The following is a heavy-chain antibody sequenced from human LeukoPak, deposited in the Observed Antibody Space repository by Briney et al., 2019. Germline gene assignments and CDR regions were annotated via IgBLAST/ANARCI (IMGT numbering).Heavy chain of an antibody. V-gene: IGHV4-39*01. D-gene: IGHD1-1*01. CDR3: ARPVPSRLGWFDP. CDR2: IYYSGNT. Sequence: NPSETLSLTCTVSGGSISSSPYYWGWIRRPPGKGLEWIGTIYYSGNTYYNPSLKSRVTISVDTSKNQFSLKVTSVTAADTAVYYCARPVPSRLGWFDPWGQGTLVTVSS. J-gene: IGHJ5*02. CDR1: GGSISSSPYY.